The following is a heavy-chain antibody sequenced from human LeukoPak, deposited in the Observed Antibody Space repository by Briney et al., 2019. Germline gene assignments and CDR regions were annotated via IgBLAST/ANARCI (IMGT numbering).Heavy chain of an antibody. CDR2: INASGGST. V-gene: IGHV1-46*01. CDR1: GYTFTSYY. CDR3: ARGIWSSTSCYEYFDY. J-gene: IGHJ4*02. D-gene: IGHD2-2*01. Sequence: GASVKVSCKASGYTFTSYYMHWVRQAPGQGLEWMGIINASGGSTSYAQKFQGRVTMTRDTSTSTVYMELSSLRSEDTAVYYCARGIWSSTSCYEYFDYWCQGALVTVSS.